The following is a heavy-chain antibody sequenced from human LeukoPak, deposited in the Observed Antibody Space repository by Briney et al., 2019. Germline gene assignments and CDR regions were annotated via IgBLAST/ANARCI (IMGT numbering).Heavy chain of an antibody. Sequence: ASVKVSCKASGYTFTGHYMHWMRQAPGQGLEWMGWISPSGGTNYAQKFQGRVTMTTDTSTSTAYMELRSLRSDDTAVYYCARALYCSSTSCYRLYYYYYGMDVWGQGTTVTVSS. CDR3: ARALYCSSTSCYRLYYYYYGMDV. D-gene: IGHD2-2*02. CDR2: ISPSGGT. V-gene: IGHV1-2*02. CDR1: GYTFTGHY. J-gene: IGHJ6*02.